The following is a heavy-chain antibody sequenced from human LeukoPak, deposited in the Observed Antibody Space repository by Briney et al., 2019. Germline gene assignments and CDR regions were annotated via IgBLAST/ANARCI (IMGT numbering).Heavy chain of an antibody. CDR2: IYYSGST. D-gene: IGHD3-22*01. CDR3: ARILYYYDSSGYYSYYYGMDV. V-gene: IGHV4-59*01. CDR1: GGSICSYY. Sequence: SETLSLTCTVSGGSICSYYWSWIRQPPGKGLEWIGYIYYSGSTNYNPSLKSRVTISVDTSKNQFSLKLSSVTAADTAVYYCARILYYYDSSGYYSYYYGMDVWGQGTTVTVSS. J-gene: IGHJ6*02.